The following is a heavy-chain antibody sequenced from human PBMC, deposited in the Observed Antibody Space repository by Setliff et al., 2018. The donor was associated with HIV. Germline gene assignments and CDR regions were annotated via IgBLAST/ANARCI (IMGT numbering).Heavy chain of an antibody. D-gene: IGHD2-2*01. J-gene: IGHJ6*03. CDR2: IFPGDSDT. CDR3: ARQPGRAAMGRENYYYYYMDV. Sequence: GESLKISCTGSGYSFTNYWIGWVRQVPGKGLEWMGIIFPGDSDTRYSPSFQGQVTISADTSISTAYLQWRSLKASDTAMYYCARQPGRAAMGRENYYYYYMDVWGKGTTVTVSS. V-gene: IGHV5-51*01. CDR1: GYSFTNYW.